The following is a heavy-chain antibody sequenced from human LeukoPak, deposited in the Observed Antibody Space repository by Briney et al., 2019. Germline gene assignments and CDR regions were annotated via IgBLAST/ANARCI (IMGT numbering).Heavy chain of an antibody. D-gene: IGHD6-13*01. V-gene: IGHV3-21*01. J-gene: IGHJ4*02. CDR3: ARSLAAAGTGLDY. Sequence: GGSLRLSCAASGFTFSTYSMNWVRQAPGKGLEWVSSFSSANYIYYAESLQGRFTISSNNAKNSLFLQMSSLRAEDTAIYYCARSLAAAGTGLDYWGQGALVTVSS. CDR1: GFTFSTYS. CDR2: FSSANYI.